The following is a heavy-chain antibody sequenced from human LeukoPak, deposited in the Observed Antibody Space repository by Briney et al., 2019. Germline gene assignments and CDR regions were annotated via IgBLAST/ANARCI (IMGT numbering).Heavy chain of an antibody. D-gene: IGHD2-2*01. V-gene: IGHV3-11*05. Sequence: GGSLRLSCAASGFTFSDYYMSWVRQAPGKGLEWVSYISSSSSYTTYADSVKGRFTFTRANAKNSLYLQMNSLRAQNAAVYYCGRDLYCSSTSCSRYPGNWFDPWGQGTLVTVSS. CDR3: GRDLYCSSTSCSRYPGNWFDP. J-gene: IGHJ5*02. CDR2: ISSSSSYT. CDR1: GFTFSDYY.